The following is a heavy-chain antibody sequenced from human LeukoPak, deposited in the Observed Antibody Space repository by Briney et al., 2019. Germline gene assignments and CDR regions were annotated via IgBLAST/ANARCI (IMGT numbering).Heavy chain of an antibody. J-gene: IGHJ4*02. CDR3: ASFPLQKRDGVVPAACFDY. CDR1: GFTFSSYS. Sequence: GGSLRLSCAASGFTFSSYSMNWVRQAPGKGLEWVSSISSSSSYIYYADSVKGRFTISRDNAKNSLYLQMNSLRAEDTAVYYCASFPLQKRDGVVPAACFDYWGQGTLVTVSS. CDR2: ISSSSSYI. V-gene: IGHV3-21*01. D-gene: IGHD2-2*01.